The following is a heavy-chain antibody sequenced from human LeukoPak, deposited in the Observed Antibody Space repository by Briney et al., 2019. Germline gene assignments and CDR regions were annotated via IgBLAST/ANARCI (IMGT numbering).Heavy chain of an antibody. J-gene: IGHJ6*02. D-gene: IGHD3-10*01. CDR1: AFTFSNAW. CDR3: TTLEALWFGDV. CDR2: IKSKTDGGTT. Sequence: PGGSLRLSCAASAFTFSNAWMSWVRQAPGKGREWVGRIKSKTDGGTTDCAAPVKGRFTISRDDSKNTLYLQMTSLKTEDTAVYYCTTLEALWFGDVWGQGTTVTVSS. V-gene: IGHV3-15*01.